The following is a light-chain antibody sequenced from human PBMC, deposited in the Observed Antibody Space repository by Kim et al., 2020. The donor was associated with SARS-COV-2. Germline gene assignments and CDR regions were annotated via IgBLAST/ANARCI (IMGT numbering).Light chain of an antibody. Sequence: DIQMTQSPSSLSASVGDKVTITCRSSQRIAAYLSWYQQKAGRAPKLLIYGATYLPSGVPSRFSGSGSGTDFTLTISSLQLEDFATYYCQQTYNSPPTFGQGTKVEIK. V-gene: IGKV1-39*01. CDR2: GAT. CDR1: QRIAAY. J-gene: IGKJ1*01. CDR3: QQTYNSPPT.